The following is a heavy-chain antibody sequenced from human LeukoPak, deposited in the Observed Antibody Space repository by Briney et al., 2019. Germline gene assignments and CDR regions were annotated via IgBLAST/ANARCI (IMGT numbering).Heavy chain of an antibody. CDR3: ARGRHDCSSNRCYYY. J-gene: IGHJ4*02. CDR1: GYTLTSYD. CDR2: MNPNSGNT. V-gene: IGHV1-8*03. D-gene: IGHD2-2*01. Sequence: GASVKVSFKASGYTLTSYDINWVRQATGQGLEWMGWMNPNSGNTGYAQKFQGRVTITRNTSISTAYMELSSLRSEDTAVYYCARGRHDCSSNRCYYYWGEEPLVTVSS.